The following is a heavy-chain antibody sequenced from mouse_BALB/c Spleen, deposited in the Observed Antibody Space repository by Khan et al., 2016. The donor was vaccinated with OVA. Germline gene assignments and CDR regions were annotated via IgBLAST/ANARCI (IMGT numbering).Heavy chain of an antibody. D-gene: IGHD2-10*01. CDR3: AEGAAAYYRNDGGAIEY. CDR1: GYTFTTAG. J-gene: IGHJ4*01. V-gene: IGHV9-4*02. Sequence: QIQLVQSGPELKKPGETVRISCKASGYTFTTAGIQWVQKMPGKGLKWIGWINTHSGVPKYAEDFKGRFAFSLEISVSTAYLQITNLKNEDTATXFCAEGAAAYYRNDGGAIEYWGQGTTVTVSS. CDR2: INTHSGVP.